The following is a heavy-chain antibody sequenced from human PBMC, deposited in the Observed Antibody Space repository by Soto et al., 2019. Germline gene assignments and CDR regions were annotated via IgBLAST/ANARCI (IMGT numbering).Heavy chain of an antibody. Sequence: SETLSLTCTVSGGSISNAAYSWSWIRQPPEKGLEWIGYIYPSGMPFYNPSLRSRVTISIDRSNDQFSLNLKSVTAADTAVYYCARERGGYGLFDSWGQGTLVTVSS. J-gene: IGHJ4*02. D-gene: IGHD5-18*01. CDR3: ARERGGYGLFDS. V-gene: IGHV4-30-2*01. CDR1: GGSISNAAYS. CDR2: IYPSGMP.